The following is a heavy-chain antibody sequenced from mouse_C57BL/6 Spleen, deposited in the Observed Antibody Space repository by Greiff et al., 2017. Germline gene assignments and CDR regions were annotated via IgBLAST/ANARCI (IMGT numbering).Heavy chain of an antibody. V-gene: IGHV3-6*01. D-gene: IGHD1-1*02. CDR3: AREGDYGGYFDV. CDR2: ISYDGSN. Sequence: ESGPGLVKPSQSLSLTCSVTGYSITSGYYWNWIRQFPGNKLEWMGYISYDGSNNYNPSLKNRISITRDTSKNQFVLKLNSVTTEDTATYYCAREGDYGGYFDVWGTGTTVTVSS. CDR1: GYSITSGYY. J-gene: IGHJ1*03.